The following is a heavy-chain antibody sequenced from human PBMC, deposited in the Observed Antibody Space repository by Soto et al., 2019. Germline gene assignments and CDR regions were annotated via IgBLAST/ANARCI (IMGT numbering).Heavy chain of an antibody. CDR3: ARDPHSSGWQSMYYYGLDA. Sequence: GXSVNFSCKVSVGTFCNYGYSWVRQAPGQGLEWMGGIIPLFPKRDYAQKFQGRLTIIADESTSTTFLELSSLRSEDTAVYYCARDPHSSGWQSMYYYGLDAWGQGTTVTVSS. J-gene: IGHJ6*02. CDR2: IIPLFPKR. D-gene: IGHD6-19*01. CDR1: VGTFCNYG. V-gene: IGHV1-69*13.